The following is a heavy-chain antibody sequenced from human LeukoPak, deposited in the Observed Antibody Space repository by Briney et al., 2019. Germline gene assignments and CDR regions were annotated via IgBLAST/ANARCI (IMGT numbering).Heavy chain of an antibody. Sequence: GGSLRLSCAASGFTFGSYWMSWVRQAPGKGLEWVANIKQDGGEKYYVVSVKGRFTISRDNATLYLQMSSLRAEDTAVYYCARDRVLVPPAKYFDYWGQGTLVTVSS. J-gene: IGHJ4*02. CDR3: ARDRVLVPPAKYFDY. D-gene: IGHD2-2*01. CDR2: IKQDGGEK. CDR1: GFTFGSYW. V-gene: IGHV3-7*01.